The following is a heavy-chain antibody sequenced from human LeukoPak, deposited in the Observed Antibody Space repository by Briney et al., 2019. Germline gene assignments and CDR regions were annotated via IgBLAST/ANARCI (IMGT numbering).Heavy chain of an antibody. V-gene: IGHV3-30*03. J-gene: IGHJ4*02. CDR2: VSADGRTQ. CDR1: GFTFSSYW. CDR3: AREFGHNRWYFDY. Sequence: GGSLRLSCAASGFTFSSYWMSWVRQAPGKGLEWVTVVSADGRTQLYSDSVKGRFTISRDNSLNTLHLQMNSLRTEDTAVYYCAREFGHNRWYFDYWGQGALVTVSS. D-gene: IGHD5-24*01.